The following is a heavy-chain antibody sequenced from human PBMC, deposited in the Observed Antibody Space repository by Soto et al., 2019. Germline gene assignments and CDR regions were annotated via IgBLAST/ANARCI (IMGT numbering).Heavy chain of an antibody. CDR3: AKSGPYFFEY. V-gene: IGHV3-23*01. CDR1: GFTFSSYA. Sequence: PGGSLRLSCAASGFTFSSYAMSWVRQAPGKGLEWVSTSGSGGYTYYADSVKGQFTISRDYSRSTLYLQMNSLRAEDTAVYYCAKSGPYFFEYWGQGTLVTISS. J-gene: IGHJ4*02. CDR2: SGSGGYT.